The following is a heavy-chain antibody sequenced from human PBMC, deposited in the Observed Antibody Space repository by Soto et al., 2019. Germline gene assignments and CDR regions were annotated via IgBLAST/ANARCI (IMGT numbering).Heavy chain of an antibody. Sequence: EVQLEESGGDLVQPGGSLRLSCAASGFTFRAYSMDWVRQAPGKGLEWVAYSSLRSSAIFYADSVKGRFTISRDNAKKSLYLQMNSLRAEDTAVYFCARDTPYGDYGFSFYYYMDVWGKGTTVIVYS. V-gene: IGHV3-48*01. CDR2: SSLRSSAI. D-gene: IGHD4-17*01. CDR1: GFTFRAYS. J-gene: IGHJ6*03. CDR3: ARDTPYGDYGFSFYYYMDV.